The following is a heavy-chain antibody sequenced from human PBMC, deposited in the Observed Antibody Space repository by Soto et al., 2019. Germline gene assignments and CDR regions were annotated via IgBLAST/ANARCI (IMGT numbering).Heavy chain of an antibody. CDR2: ISGSGGST. CDR1: GFTFSSYA. CDR3: AKVISSITIFGALLS. Sequence: HPGGSLRLSCAASGFTFSSYAMSWVRQAPGKGLEWVSAISGSGGSTYYADSVKGRFTISRDNSKNTLYLQMNSLRAEDTAVYYCAKVISSITIFGALLSWGQGTLVTVSS. V-gene: IGHV3-23*01. J-gene: IGHJ4*02. D-gene: IGHD3-3*01.